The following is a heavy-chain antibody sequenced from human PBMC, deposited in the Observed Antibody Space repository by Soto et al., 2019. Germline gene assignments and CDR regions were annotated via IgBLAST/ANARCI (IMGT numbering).Heavy chain of an antibody. J-gene: IGHJ4*02. V-gene: IGHV1-3*01. CDR2: IGVSDSR. CDR1: GYTFGVYG. CDR3: TRALGSPWIQLKFDS. D-gene: IGHD2-2*03. Sequence: QVQLVQSGAEVKQPGASVKISCKASGYTFGVYGMHWVRQAPGQRLEWMGWIGVSDSRRSSKKFQGGLTLLRDTSANTVYMELSSLRSEDTAVYYCTRALGSPWIQLKFDSWGQGTLVTVSS.